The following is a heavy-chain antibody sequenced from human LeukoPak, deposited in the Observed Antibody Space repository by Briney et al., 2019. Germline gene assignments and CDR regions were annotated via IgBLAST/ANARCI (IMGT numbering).Heavy chain of an antibody. D-gene: IGHD3-16*02. CDR3: AKDIVEQGEGMDV. J-gene: IGHJ6*02. CDR1: GFTFSNYA. V-gene: IGHV3-30-3*01. CDR2: ISYDGSNK. Sequence: PGRSLRLSCAASGFTFSNYAMHWVRQAPGKGLEWVAVISYDGSNKYYADSVKGRFTISRDNAKNSLYLQMNSLRAEDTALYYCAKDIVEQGEGMDVWGQGTTVTVSS.